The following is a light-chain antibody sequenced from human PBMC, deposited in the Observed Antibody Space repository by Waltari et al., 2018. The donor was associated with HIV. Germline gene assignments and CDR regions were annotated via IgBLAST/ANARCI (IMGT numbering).Light chain of an antibody. CDR1: SSNIGSKF. CDR3: VAWDDSLSGPV. CDR2: RND. V-gene: IGLV1-47*01. J-gene: IGLJ2*01. Sequence: QSLLTQPPSVSGTPGQRVTISCSGSSSNIGSKFVYWYQQLPGTAPKRLIYRNDQRPSGVPDRFSGSKSGTSASLAISGLRSEDEADYYCVAWDDSLSGPVFGGGTKLTVL.